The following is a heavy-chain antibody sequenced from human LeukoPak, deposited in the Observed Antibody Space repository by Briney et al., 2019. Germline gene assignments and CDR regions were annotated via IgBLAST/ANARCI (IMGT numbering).Heavy chain of an antibody. Sequence: PGRSLRLSCAASGFTFGDYAMHWVRQAPGKGLEWVSGISWNSGNLGFADSVKGRFTISRDNAKNSLYLQMNSLRAEDTALYYCAKRGGFEGGYYLDYWGQGTLVTVSS. V-gene: IGHV3-9*01. D-gene: IGHD3-16*01. CDR2: ISWNSGNL. CDR1: GFTFGDYA. J-gene: IGHJ4*02. CDR3: AKRGGFEGGYYLDY.